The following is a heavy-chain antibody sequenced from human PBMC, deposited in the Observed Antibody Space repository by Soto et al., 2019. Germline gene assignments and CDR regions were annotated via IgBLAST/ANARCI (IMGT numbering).Heavy chain of an antibody. Sequence: ASVKVSCKAPGDTFTSYYINWVRQAPGQGLEWMGVINPHGGSTAYAQKFKGRVTLTRDTSASTVYMEVSSLTSEDTAMYYCARSSGGNFGIIIEGTNWSAPWGQGTLVTVSS. V-gene: IGHV1-46*01. CDR2: INPHGGST. D-gene: IGHD1-26*01. J-gene: IGHJ5*02. CDR3: ARSSGGNFGIIIEGTNWSAP. CDR1: GDTFTSYY.